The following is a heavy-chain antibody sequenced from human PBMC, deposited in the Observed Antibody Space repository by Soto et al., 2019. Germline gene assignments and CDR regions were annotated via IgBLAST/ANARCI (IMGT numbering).Heavy chain of an antibody. CDR1: GFTFSSYS. J-gene: IGHJ2*01. Sequence: PVGSLRLSCAASGFTFSSYSMNWVRQAPGKGLEWVSYISSSSSTIYYADSVKGRFTISRDNAKNSLYLQMNSLRDEDTAVYYCARDCAGGCSNYWYFDLWGRGTLVTVSS. CDR3: ARDCAGGCSNYWYFDL. CDR2: ISSSSSTI. V-gene: IGHV3-48*02. D-gene: IGHD2-15*01.